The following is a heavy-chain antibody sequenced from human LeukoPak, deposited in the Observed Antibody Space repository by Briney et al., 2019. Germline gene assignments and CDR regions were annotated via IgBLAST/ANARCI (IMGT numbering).Heavy chain of an antibody. J-gene: IGHJ4*02. D-gene: IGHD1-26*01. CDR2: INPSGGST. Sequence: ASVKVSCKASGYTFTSYYMHWVRQAPGQGLEWMGIINPSGGSTSYAQKFQGRVTITADESTSTAYMELSSLRSEDTAVYYCAREYSGSYYCDYWGQGTLVTVSS. CDR3: AREYSGSYYCDY. CDR1: GYTFTSYY. V-gene: IGHV1-46*01.